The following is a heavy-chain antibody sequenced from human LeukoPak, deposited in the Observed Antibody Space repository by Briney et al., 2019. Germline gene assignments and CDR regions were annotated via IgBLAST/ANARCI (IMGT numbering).Heavy chain of an antibody. CDR1: GFTFSSYA. J-gene: IGHJ4*02. Sequence: HPSVSLRLSCAASGFTFSSYAMSWLPHAPGKGLEWVSAISGSGGSTYYADSVKGRFTISRDNSKNTLYLQMKSLRAEDTAVYYCAKDLNILSIVGATSWFDYWGQGTLVTVSS. V-gene: IGHV3-23*01. CDR2: ISGSGGST. D-gene: IGHD1-26*01. CDR3: AKDLNILSIVGATSWFDY.